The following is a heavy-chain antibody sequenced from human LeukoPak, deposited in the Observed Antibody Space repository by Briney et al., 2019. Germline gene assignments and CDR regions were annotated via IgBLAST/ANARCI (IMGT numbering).Heavy chain of an antibody. D-gene: IGHD1-26*01. CDR1: GYTFTSYY. Sequence: GASVKVSCKASGYTFTSYYMHWVRQAPGQGLEWMGIIKPSTGSTNYAQNFQGRVTMTRDTSTSTVYMELSSLRSEDTAVYYCARREWEDGNYYYYMDVWGKGTTVTISS. V-gene: IGHV1-46*01. CDR3: ARREWEDGNYYYYMDV. CDR2: IKPSTGST. J-gene: IGHJ6*03.